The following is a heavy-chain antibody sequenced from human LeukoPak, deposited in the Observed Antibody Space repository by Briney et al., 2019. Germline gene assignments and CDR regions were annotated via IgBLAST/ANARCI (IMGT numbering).Heavy chain of an antibody. CDR3: ARDPSSTVSWFDP. V-gene: IGHV4-34*01. CDR1: GGSFSGYY. CDR2: IYYSGST. J-gene: IGHJ5*02. Sequence: SETLSLTCAVYGGSFSGYYWSWIRQPPGKGLEWIGSIYYSGSTYYNPSLKSRVTISVDTSKSQFSLKLSSVTAADTAVYYCARDPSSTVSWFDPWGQGTLVTVSS. D-gene: IGHD4-11*01.